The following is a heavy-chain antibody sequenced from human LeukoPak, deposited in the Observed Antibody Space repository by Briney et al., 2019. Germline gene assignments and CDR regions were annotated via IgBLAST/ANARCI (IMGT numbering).Heavy chain of an antibody. J-gene: IGHJ4*02. CDR1: GGSISSYY. CDR3: ARVHSGYDCWFDY. D-gene: IGHD5-12*01. V-gene: IGHV4-59*01. CDR2: IYYSGST. Sequence: SETLSLTCTVSGGSISSYYWSWIRQPPGKGLEWIGYIYYSGSTNYNPSLKSRVTISVDTSKNQFSLKLSSVTAADTAVYYCARVHSGYDCWFDYWGQGTLVTVSS.